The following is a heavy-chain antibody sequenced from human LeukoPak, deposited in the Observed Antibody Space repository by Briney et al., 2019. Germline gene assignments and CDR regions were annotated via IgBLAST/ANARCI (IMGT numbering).Heavy chain of an antibody. Sequence: PGGSLRLSCAASGFTFTSYAIKWVRQAPGKGPEWVSVISGAGGTTYYADSVKGRFTISRDNSKNTVYLQMDSLRAEDTAVYYCAKTKQGSGYLDYWGQGTLVTVSS. D-gene: IGHD3-10*01. CDR1: GFTFTSYA. CDR3: AKTKQGSGYLDY. J-gene: IGHJ4*02. CDR2: ISGAGGTT. V-gene: IGHV3-23*01.